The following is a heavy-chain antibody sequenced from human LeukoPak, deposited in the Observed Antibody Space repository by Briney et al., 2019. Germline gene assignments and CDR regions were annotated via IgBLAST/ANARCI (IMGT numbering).Heavy chain of an antibody. D-gene: IGHD3-16*01. J-gene: IGHJ4*02. V-gene: IGHV3-23*01. CDR2: ISGSGDST. Sequence: GGSLRLSCAASGFPFSSYAMNWVRQAPGKGLEWVSSISGSGDSTYYADSVKGRFTISRDNSKNTVYLQMNSLRAEDTAVYYCARVIGHFDYWGQGTLVTVSS. CDR3: ARVIGHFDY. CDR1: GFPFSSYA.